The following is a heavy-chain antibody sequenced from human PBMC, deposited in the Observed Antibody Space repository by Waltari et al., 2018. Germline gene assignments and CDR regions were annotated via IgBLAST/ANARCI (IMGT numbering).Heavy chain of an antibody. D-gene: IGHD3-22*01. J-gene: IGHJ3*02. V-gene: IGHV3-7*01. CDR1: GFTLSNYW. CDR3: ARDQWFGFDI. CDR2: IKTDGAEE. Sequence: EVQLVESGGDLVQPGGSLRLSCAASGFTLSNYWMSWVRQAPGRGPEWMANIKTDGAEEYYVDSGRGRFTISRDNAKNLLFLQMNSLRPEDTAVYYCARDQWFGFDIWGQGTMVTVSS.